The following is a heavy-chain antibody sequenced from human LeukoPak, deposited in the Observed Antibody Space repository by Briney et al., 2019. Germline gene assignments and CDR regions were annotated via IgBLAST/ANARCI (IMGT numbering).Heavy chain of an antibody. CDR1: GGSFSGYY. J-gene: IGHJ5*02. V-gene: IGHV4-34*01. CDR2: INHSGST. CDR3: AGRYYDFGRVYYGNNWFDP. Sequence: TSETLSLTCAVYGGSFSGYYWSWIRQPPGKGLEWIGEINHSGSTNYNPSLKSRVTISVDTSKNQFSLKLSSVTAADTAVYYCAGRYYDFGRVYYGNNWFDPGGKEPLVTVS. D-gene: IGHD3-3*01.